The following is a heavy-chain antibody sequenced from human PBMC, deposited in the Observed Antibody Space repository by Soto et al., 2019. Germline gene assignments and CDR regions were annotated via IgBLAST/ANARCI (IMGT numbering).Heavy chain of an antibody. V-gene: IGHV1-18*01. CDR1: GYTFSTHG. CDR3: AASSWYERWFDP. Sequence: QVQLVQSGAEVKKPGASVRVSCQASGYTFSTHGITWVRQAPGQGFEWMGWISAYSGDTNYAQKFQGRVTMTTDTSRSIAYMELRSLRSDDTAVYYCAASSWYERWFDPWGQGTMGSVSS. CDR2: ISAYSGDT. J-gene: IGHJ5*02. D-gene: IGHD6-13*01.